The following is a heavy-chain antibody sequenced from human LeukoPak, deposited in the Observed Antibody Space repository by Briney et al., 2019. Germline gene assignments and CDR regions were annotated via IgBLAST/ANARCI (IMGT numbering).Heavy chain of an antibody. CDR2: ISGGGGST. CDR1: GFTFSSYA. J-gene: IGHJ4*02. V-gene: IGHV3-23*01. CDR3: ATSLGYCSGGCCPPSY. D-gene: IGHD2-15*01. Sequence: PGGSLRLSCAASGFTFSSYAMSWVRQAPGKGLEWVSAISGGGGSTYYADSVKGRFTISRDNSKNTLYLQMNSLRAEDTAVYYCATSLGYCSGGCCPPSYWGQGSLVTVSS.